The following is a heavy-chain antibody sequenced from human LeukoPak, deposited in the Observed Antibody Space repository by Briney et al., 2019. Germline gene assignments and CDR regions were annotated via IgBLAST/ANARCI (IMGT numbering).Heavy chain of an antibody. CDR1: GFTFSSYW. CDR3: ARDSVEWYIFDY. D-gene: IGHD3-3*01. J-gene: IGHJ4*02. V-gene: IGHV3-74*01. Sequence: GGSLRLSCAASGFTFSSYWMHWVRQAPGKGPVWVARTNRDGSSTAYADSVKGRFAISKDNAKNTLYLLMNSLRAEDTAVYYCARDSVEWYIFDYWGQGTLVTVSS. CDR2: TNRDGSST.